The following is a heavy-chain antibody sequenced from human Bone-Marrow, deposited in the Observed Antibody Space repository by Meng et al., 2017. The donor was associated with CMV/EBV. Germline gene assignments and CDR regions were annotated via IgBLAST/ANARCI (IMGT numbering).Heavy chain of an antibody. CDR2: IQYDGSNK. J-gene: IGHJ4*02. V-gene: IGHV3-30*02. CDR3: AKGFDFWSGYYDGY. CDR1: GFTFNNYG. Sequence: GGSLRLSCAASGFTFNNYGMHWVRQAPGKGLEWVAFIQYDGSNKYYADSVKGRFTISRDNSKNTLYLQMNSLRAEDTAVYYCAKGFDFWSGYYDGYWGQGTLV. D-gene: IGHD3-3*01.